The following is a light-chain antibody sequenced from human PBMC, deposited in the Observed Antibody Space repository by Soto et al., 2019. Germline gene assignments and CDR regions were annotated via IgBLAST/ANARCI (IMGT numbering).Light chain of an antibody. V-gene: IGLV1-40*01. CDR2: VNN. CDR3: QSYDNSLSGPYV. Sequence: QSVLTQPPSVSGAPGQRVTISCTGGSSNIGAGYDVHWYQQLPGTAPKLLIYVNNARPSGVPDRFSGSKSGTSASLAITGLQAEDEADYYSQSYDNSLSGPYVFGTGTKVTVL. J-gene: IGLJ1*01. CDR1: SSNIGAGYD.